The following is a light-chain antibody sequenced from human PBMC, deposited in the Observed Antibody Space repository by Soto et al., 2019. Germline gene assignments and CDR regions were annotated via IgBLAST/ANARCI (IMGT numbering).Light chain of an antibody. CDR1: SXNIGAGYD. Sequence: QSVLAQPPSVSGAPGQRVTICCSGSSXNIGAGYDVNWYRQLPGTAPKLLIYGNSDRPSGIPDRFSGSKSGTSASLAITGLQAEDEADYFCQSYERSLRTYVFGTGTKVTVL. J-gene: IGLJ1*01. V-gene: IGLV1-40*01. CDR2: GNS. CDR3: QSYERSLRTYV.